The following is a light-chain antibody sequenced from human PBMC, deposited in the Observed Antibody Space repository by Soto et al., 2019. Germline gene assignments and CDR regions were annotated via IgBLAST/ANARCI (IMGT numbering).Light chain of an antibody. J-gene: IGLJ2*01. CDR1: SSDVGSYNL. CDR2: EGS. Sequence: QAVLTQPASETGSPGQSVTISCNGTSSDVGSYNLVSWYQQHPGKAPKLMIYEGSKRPSGVSNRCSGSKSGNTASLTISGLQAEDEADYYCCSYAGSSTWVFGGGTKVTVL. V-gene: IGLV2-23*01. CDR3: CSYAGSSTWV.